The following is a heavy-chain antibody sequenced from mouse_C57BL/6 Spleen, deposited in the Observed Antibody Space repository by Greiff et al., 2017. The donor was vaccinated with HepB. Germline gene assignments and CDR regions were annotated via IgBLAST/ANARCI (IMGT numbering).Heavy chain of an antibody. CDR3: ARSGAHDGYGYFDV. Sequence: VQRVESGAELARPGASVKLSCKASGYTFTSYGISWVKQRTGQGLEWIGEIYPRSGNTYYNEKFKGKATLTADKSSSTAYMELRSLTSEDSAVYFCARSGAHDGYGYFDVWGTGTTVTVSS. J-gene: IGHJ1*03. D-gene: IGHD2-3*01. CDR1: GYTFTSYG. CDR2: IYPRSGNT. V-gene: IGHV1-81*01.